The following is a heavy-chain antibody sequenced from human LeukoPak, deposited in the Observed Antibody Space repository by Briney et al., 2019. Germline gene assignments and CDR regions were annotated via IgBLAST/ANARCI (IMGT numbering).Heavy chain of an antibody. D-gene: IGHD6-13*01. Sequence: SETLSLTCTVSGVSISSYYWSWIRQPAGKGLEWIGRIYTSGSTNYNPSLKSRVTMSVDTSKNQFSLKLSSVTAADTAVYYCASGAHSSSWSRFDYWGQGTLVTVSS. V-gene: IGHV4-4*07. CDR2: IYTSGST. CDR3: ASGAHSSSWSRFDY. CDR1: GVSISSYY. J-gene: IGHJ4*02.